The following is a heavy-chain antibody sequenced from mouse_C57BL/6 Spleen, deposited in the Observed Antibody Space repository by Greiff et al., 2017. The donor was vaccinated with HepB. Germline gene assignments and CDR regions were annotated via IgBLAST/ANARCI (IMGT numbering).Heavy chain of an antibody. J-gene: IGHJ4*01. V-gene: IGHV1-50*01. CDR3: AKVTTDYAMDY. D-gene: IGHD1-1*01. CDR2: IDPSDSYT. CDR1: GYTFTSYW. Sequence: VQLQQPGAELVKPGASVKLSCKASGYTFTSYWMQWVKQRPGQGLEWIGEIDPSDSYTNYNQKFKGKATLTVDTSSSTAYMQLSSLTSEDSAVYYCAKVTTDYAMDYWGQGTSVTVSS.